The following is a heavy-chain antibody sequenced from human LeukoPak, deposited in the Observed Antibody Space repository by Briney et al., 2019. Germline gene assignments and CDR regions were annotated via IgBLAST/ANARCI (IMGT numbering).Heavy chain of an antibody. CDR2: STHNGST. V-gene: IGHV4-34*01. CDR3: ARGRPGAAALDF. J-gene: IGHJ4*02. CDR1: GGSFSGHY. Sequence: SETLSLTCAVYGGSFSGHYWTWIPEAPAKGLEWSGESTHNGSTNYNPSLTSRVTISVDTSKNQFSLKLTSVSAADTAVYHGARGRPGAAALDFWGPGTLVTVSS. D-gene: IGHD2-2*01.